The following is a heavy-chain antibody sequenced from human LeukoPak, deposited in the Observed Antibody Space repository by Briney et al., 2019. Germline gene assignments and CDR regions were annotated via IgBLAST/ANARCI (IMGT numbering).Heavy chain of an antibody. V-gene: IGHV4-34*01. D-gene: IGHD6-13*01. Sequence: SETLSLTCAVYGGSFSGYYWSWIRQPPGKGLEWIGEINHSGSTNYNPSLKSRVTISVDTSKNQFSLKLSSVAAADTAVYYCASPEGFIAAAGITHDAFDIWGQGTMVTVSS. CDR3: ASPEGFIAAAGITHDAFDI. CDR1: GGSFSGYY. CDR2: INHSGST. J-gene: IGHJ3*02.